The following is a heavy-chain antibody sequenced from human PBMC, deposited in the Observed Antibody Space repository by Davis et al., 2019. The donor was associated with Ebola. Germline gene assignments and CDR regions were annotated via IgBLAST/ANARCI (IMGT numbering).Heavy chain of an antibody. CDR1: GRSISSYY. J-gene: IGHJ3*02. V-gene: IGHV4-59*01. D-gene: IGHD3-22*01. Sequence: MPSQTLSLTCTVSGRSISSYYWSWIRQPPGKGLEWIGYIYYSGRTNYNPSLKSRVPISVDTSKNQSSLKLSSVTAADTAVYYCARESYYYDSSGYYLGAFDIWGQGTMVTVSS. CDR3: ARESYYYDSSGYYLGAFDI. CDR2: IYYSGRT.